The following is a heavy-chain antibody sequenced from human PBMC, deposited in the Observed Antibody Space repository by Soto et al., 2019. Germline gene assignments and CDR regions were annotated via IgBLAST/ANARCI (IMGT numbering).Heavy chain of an antibody. J-gene: IGHJ6*02. CDR2: IWYDGSNK. D-gene: IGHD3-10*01. V-gene: IGHV3-33*01. CDR1: GFTFSSYG. Sequence: GESLKISCAASGFTFSSYGMHWVRQAPGKGLEWVAVIWYDGSNKYYADSVKGRFTISRDNSKNTLYLQMNSLRAEDTAVYYCARPLVRGVIITLRGGGMDVWGQGTTVTVSS. CDR3: ARPLVRGVIITLRGGGMDV.